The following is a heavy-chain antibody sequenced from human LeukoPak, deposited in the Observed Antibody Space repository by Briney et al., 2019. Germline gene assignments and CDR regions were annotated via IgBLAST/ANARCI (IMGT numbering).Heavy chain of an antibody. D-gene: IGHD3-10*01. V-gene: IGHV3-30*02. CDR1: GFTFSTYG. CDR3: AKEAYYYGSGSYNYFDY. Sequence: GGSLRLSCAASGFTFSTYGMHWVRQAPGKGLEWVAFIRYDGSNKYYADSVKGRFTISRDNSENTLYLQMNSLRAEDTAVYYCAKEAYYYGSGSYNYFDYWGQGTLVTVSS. CDR2: IRYDGSNK. J-gene: IGHJ4*02.